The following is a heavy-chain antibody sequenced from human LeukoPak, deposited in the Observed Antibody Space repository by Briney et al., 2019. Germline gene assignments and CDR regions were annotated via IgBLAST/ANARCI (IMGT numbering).Heavy chain of an antibody. V-gene: IGHV4-39*07. D-gene: IGHD6-19*01. Sequence: SETLSLTCTVSGGSISSSSYYWGWIRQPPGKGLEWIGSIYYSGSTYYNPSLKSRVTISVDTSKNQFSLKLSSVTAADTAVYYCARAPVPSGWYGYWGQGTLVTVSS. CDR3: ARAPVPSGWYGY. CDR2: IYYSGST. CDR1: GGSISSSSYY. J-gene: IGHJ4*02.